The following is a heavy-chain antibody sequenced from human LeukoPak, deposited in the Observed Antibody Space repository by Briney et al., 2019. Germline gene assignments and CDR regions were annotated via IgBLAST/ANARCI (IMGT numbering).Heavy chain of an antibody. CDR3: VRDWKDVFDH. V-gene: IGHV3-30*02. D-gene: IGHD1-1*01. Sequence: PGGSLRLSCAASGFTFSSYGMHWVRQAPGKGLEWVAFIRYDGSNKYYADSVKGRFTISRDNSKNTLYLQMNSLRAEDTAVYYWVRDWKDVFDHWGQGTPVTVSS. CDR2: IRYDGSNK. J-gene: IGHJ4*02. CDR1: GFTFSSYG.